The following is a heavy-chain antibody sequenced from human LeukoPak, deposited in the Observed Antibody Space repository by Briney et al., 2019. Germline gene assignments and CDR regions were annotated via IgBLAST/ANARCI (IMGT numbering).Heavy chain of an antibody. Sequence: GGSLRLSCAASGFTFSNYAMSWVRQAPGKGLEWVSGTSGSGGSTDYADSVKGRFTISRDNSKNTLYLQMNSLRAEDTAVYYCAGYCSGGSCFRAHYYYYYGLDVWGKGTTVTVSS. CDR1: GFTFSNYA. CDR2: TSGSGGST. J-gene: IGHJ6*04. D-gene: IGHD2-15*01. V-gene: IGHV3-23*01. CDR3: AGYCSGGSCFRAHYYYYYGLDV.